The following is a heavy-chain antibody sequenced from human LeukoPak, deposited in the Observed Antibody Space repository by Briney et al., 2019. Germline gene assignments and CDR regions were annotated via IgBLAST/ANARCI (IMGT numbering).Heavy chain of an antibody. V-gene: IGHV3-23*01. D-gene: IGHD2-15*01. Sequence: GGSLRLSCAVSGFTFSSYVMSWVRQAPGKGLEWVSAISGSGGSTYYADSVKGRFTISRDNAKNSLYLQMNSLRAEDTAVYYCARDSRRCQDYWGQGTLVTVSS. CDR1: GFTFSSYV. J-gene: IGHJ4*02. CDR2: ISGSGGST. CDR3: ARDSRRCQDY.